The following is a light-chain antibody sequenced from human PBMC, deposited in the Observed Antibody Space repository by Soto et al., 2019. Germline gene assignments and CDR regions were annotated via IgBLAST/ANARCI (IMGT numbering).Light chain of an antibody. CDR3: SSYTSSRASV. Sequence: SVLTQPASVSGSPGQSITISCTGTSSDVGGYNYVSWYQQQSGKAPKLMIHEVSNRPSGVSNRFSGSKSGNTASLTISGLQAEDEADYYCSSYTSSRASVFGIGTKVTVL. CDR2: EVS. V-gene: IGLV2-14*01. J-gene: IGLJ1*01. CDR1: SSDVGGYNY.